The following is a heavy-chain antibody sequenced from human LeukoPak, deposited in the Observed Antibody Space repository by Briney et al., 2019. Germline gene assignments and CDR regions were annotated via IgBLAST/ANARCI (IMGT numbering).Heavy chain of an antibody. V-gene: IGHV1-46*01. CDR3: ARRGGSLVFDY. J-gene: IGHJ4*02. CDR2: INPSGGYT. CDR1: GYPFTNYY. D-gene: IGHD3-10*01. Sequence: ASVKVSCKSSGYPFTNYYIHWVRQAPRQGLEWMGVINPSGGYTTYAQEFQGRVTMTSDTSTSTLYMELSSLTSEDTAIYYCARRGGSLVFDYWRQGTLVTVPS.